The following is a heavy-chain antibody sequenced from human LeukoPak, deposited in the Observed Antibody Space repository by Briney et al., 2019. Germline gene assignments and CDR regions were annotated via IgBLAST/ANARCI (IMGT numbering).Heavy chain of an antibody. D-gene: IGHD3-3*01. Sequence: PGGSLRLSCAVSGFTFSSYWMHWVRQVPGKGLVWVSRINSDGSYITYADSVKGRFTISRDNAKNTLYLQMNSLRAEDTAVCYCARGLWCWSDWGQGTLVTVSS. CDR3: ARGLWCWSD. J-gene: IGHJ4*02. V-gene: IGHV3-74*01. CDR1: GFTFSSYW. CDR2: INSDGSYI.